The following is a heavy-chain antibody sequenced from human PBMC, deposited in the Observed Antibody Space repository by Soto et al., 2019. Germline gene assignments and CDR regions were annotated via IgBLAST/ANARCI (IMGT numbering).Heavy chain of an antibody. D-gene: IGHD2-2*01. CDR1: GGSISSSSYY. Sequence: QLQLQESGPGLVKPSETLSLTCTVSGGSISSSSYYWGWIRQPPGKGLEWIGSIYYSGSTYYNPSLQRRVTIXXDXSXXQFSLTLSSVTAADTAVYYCARLSTSCYAVCWFDPWGQGTLVTVSS. V-gene: IGHV4-39*01. CDR2: IYYSGST. CDR3: ARLSTSCYAVCWFDP. J-gene: IGHJ5*02.